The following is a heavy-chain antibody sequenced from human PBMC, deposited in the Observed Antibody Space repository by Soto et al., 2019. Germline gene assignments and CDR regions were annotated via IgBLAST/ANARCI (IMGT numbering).Heavy chain of an antibody. D-gene: IGHD2-15*01. Sequence: QVQLVESGGGVVQPGRSLRLSCAASGFTFSSYDMHWVRQAPGKGLEWVAVISYDGSNKYYADSVKGRFTISRDNSKNTLYLQMNSLRAEDTAVYYCARGSLGYCSGGSCLGFDYWGQGTLVTVSS. V-gene: IGHV3-30-3*01. CDR2: ISYDGSNK. J-gene: IGHJ4*02. CDR3: ARGSLGYCSGGSCLGFDY. CDR1: GFTFSSYD.